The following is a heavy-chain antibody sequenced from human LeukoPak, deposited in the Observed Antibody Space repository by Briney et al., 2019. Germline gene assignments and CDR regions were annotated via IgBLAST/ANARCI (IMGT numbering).Heavy chain of an antibody. Sequence: PSDTLSLTCTVSGGSISSSSYYWGWIRQPPGKGLEWIGSIYYSGSTYYNPSLKSRVTISVDTSKNQFSLKLSSVTAADTAVYYCARYNYDILTGYYPVHAFDIWGQGTMVTVSS. V-gene: IGHV4-39*01. CDR2: IYYSGST. CDR1: GGSISSSSYY. D-gene: IGHD3-9*01. J-gene: IGHJ3*02. CDR3: ARYNYDILTGYYPVHAFDI.